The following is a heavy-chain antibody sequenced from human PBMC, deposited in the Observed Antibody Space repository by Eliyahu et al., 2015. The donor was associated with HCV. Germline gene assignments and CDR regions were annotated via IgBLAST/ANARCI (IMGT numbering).Heavy chain of an antibody. V-gene: IGHV3-21*01. CDR1: GFTFNSYG. J-gene: IGHJ4*02. Sequence: EVQLVESGGGLVKPGGSLXLSXAASGFTFNSYGMNWVRQAPGKGLEGVSSISSSSSYIYYADSVKGRFTISRDNAKNSLYLQMNSLRAEDTAVYYCASSPPRGTRAGSPRPTYYFDYWGQGTLVTVSS. CDR2: ISSSSSYI. D-gene: IGHD3-10*01. CDR3: ASSPPRGTRAGSPRPTYYFDY.